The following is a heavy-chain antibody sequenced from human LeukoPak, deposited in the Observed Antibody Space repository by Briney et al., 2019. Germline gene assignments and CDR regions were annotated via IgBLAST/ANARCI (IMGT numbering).Heavy chain of an antibody. CDR1: GGSFSGYY. J-gene: IGHJ4*02. D-gene: IGHD5-18*01. CDR2: INHSGST. Sequence: SETLSLTCAVYGGSFSGYYWSWIRQPPGKGLEWIGEINHSGSTNYNPSLKSRVTISVDTSKNQFSLKLSSVTAADTAVYYCARGGRHSCGPRPFDYWGQGTLVTVSS. V-gene: IGHV4-34*01. CDR3: ARGGRHSCGPRPFDY.